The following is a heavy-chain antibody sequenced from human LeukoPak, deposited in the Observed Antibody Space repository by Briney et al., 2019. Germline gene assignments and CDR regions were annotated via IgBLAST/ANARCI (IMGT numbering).Heavy chain of an antibody. J-gene: IGHJ4*02. D-gene: IGHD3-10*02. CDR2: LSPSGGIT. CDR1: GFTFSTYA. Sequence: PGGSLRLSCAASGFTFSTYAMSWVRQAPGKGLEWVSALSPSGGITYYEDSVKGRFTISRDNSKNTLYLQMNSLRAEDTAVYYCAKGVSYFVLEYWGQGTLVTISS. CDR3: AKGVSYFVLEY. V-gene: IGHV3-23*01.